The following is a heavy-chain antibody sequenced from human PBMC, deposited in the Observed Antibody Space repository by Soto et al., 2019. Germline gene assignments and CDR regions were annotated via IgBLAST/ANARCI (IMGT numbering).Heavy chain of an antibody. CDR1: GYTFTSYA. CDR2: INAGNGNT. CDR3: ARSLGAIPQPHYYYYGMDV. D-gene: IGHD3-3*01. Sequence: HVQLVQSGAEVKKPGASVKVSCKASGYTFTSYAMHWVRQAPGQRLEWMGWINAGNGNTKYSQKFQGRVTITRDTSASTAYMELSSLRSEDTAVYYCARSLGAIPQPHYYYYGMDVWGQGTTVTVSS. V-gene: IGHV1-3*01. J-gene: IGHJ6*02.